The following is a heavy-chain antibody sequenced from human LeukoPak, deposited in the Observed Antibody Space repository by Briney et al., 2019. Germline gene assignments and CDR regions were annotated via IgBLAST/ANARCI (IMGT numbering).Heavy chain of an antibody. CDR1: GYTFTNYY. CDR2: MHPSGGST. CDR3: ARCEWLDGAGWFDP. V-gene: IGHV1-46*01. J-gene: IGHJ5*02. D-gene: IGHD6-19*01. Sequence: ASVKVSCKASGYTFTNYYMHWVRQAPGQGLEWMGIMHPSGGSTSYAQKFQGRVTMTRDTSTSTVYMELSSLRSEDTAVYYCARCEWLDGAGWFDPWGQGTLVTVSS.